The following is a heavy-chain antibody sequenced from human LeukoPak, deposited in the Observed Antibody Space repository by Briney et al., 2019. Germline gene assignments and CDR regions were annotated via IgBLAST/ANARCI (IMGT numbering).Heavy chain of an antibody. CDR1: GGSISSYY. V-gene: IGHV4-59*08. D-gene: IGHD3-22*01. CDR2: IYYSGST. Sequence: SETLSLTCTVSGGSISSYYWSWIRQPPGKGLEWIGYIYYSGSTNYNPSLKSRVTISVDTSKNQFSLKLSSVTAADTALYYCASITRVLDYYDSSGYYFDYWGQGTLVTVSS. CDR3: ASITRVLDYYDSSGYYFDY. J-gene: IGHJ4*02.